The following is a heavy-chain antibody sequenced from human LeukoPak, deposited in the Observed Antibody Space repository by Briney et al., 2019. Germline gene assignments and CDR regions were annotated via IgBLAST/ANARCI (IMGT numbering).Heavy chain of an antibody. Sequence: PGGSLRLSCAASGFTFSSYSMNWVRQAPGKGLEWVSSISSSRGYIYYADSVKGGFTISRDNAKNSLYLQMNSLRAEDTAVYYCARDHAISVAGSGLDYWGQGTLVTVSA. CDR1: GFTFSSYS. CDR2: ISSSRGYI. J-gene: IGHJ4*02. V-gene: IGHV3-21*01. D-gene: IGHD6-19*01. CDR3: ARDHAISVAGSGLDY.